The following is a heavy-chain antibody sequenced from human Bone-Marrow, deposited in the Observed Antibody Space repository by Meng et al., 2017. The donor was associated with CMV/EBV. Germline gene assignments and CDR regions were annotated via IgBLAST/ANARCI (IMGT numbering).Heavy chain of an antibody. J-gene: IGHJ6*02. CDR3: AREPPTVTTPIIYYYGMDV. V-gene: IGHV1-8*01. Sequence: ASVKVSCKASGYTFTSYDINWVRQATGQGLEWMGWMNPNSGNTGYAQKFQGRVTVTRDTSTSTVYMEMSSLRSEDTAVYYCAREPPTVTTPIIYYYGMDVWGQGTTVTVSS. CDR2: MNPNSGNT. CDR1: GYTFTSYD. D-gene: IGHD4-11*01.